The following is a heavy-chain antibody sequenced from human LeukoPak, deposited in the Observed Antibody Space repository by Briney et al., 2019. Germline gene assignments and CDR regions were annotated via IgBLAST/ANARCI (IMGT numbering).Heavy chain of an antibody. Sequence: GGSLRLSCAASGFTFSSYGMHWVRQAPGKGLEWVAVISYDGSNKYYADSVKGRFTISRDNSKNTLYLQMNSLRAEDTAVYYCAKVLDNDPLDSSGFDYWGQGTLVTASS. J-gene: IGHJ4*02. CDR3: AKVLDNDPLDSSGFDY. CDR2: ISYDGSNK. V-gene: IGHV3-30*18. D-gene: IGHD3/OR15-3a*01. CDR1: GFTFSSYG.